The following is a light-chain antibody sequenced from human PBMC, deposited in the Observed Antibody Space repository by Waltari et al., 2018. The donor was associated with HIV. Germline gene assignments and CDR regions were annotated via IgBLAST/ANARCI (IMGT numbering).Light chain of an antibody. Sequence: QSVLTPPPSASETAGQRDTISCSGSSTNTGINYVYCYRHLTGTSATLLIYRNNQRPSGVPDRFSGSKSGTSASLAISGLRSEDEADYYCAAWGDSLTSYVFGTGTKVTVL. CDR3: AAWGDSLTSYV. CDR1: STNTGINY. V-gene: IGLV1-47*01. CDR2: RNN. J-gene: IGLJ1*01.